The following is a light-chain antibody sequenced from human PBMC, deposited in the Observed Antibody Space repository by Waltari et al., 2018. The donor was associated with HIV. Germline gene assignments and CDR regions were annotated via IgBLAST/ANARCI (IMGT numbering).Light chain of an antibody. CDR1: QGVLYSSNNKNH. CDR3: QQYYSSPWN. V-gene: IGKV4-1*01. Sequence: DIVMTQSPASLAVSLGERATINCKSSQGVLYSSNNKNHLAWYQQKPGKPPRLLIYGASNRESGVPDRFSGSGSGTDFTLTISSLQAEDVAVYYCQQYYSSPWNFGPGTKVDI. J-gene: IGKJ3*01. CDR2: GAS.